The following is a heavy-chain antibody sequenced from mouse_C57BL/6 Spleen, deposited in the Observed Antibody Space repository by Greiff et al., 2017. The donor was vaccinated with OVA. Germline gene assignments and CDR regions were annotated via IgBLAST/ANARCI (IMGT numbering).Heavy chain of an antibody. CDR1: GYSFTGYY. Sequence: VQLQQSGPELVKPGASVKISCKASGYSFTGYYMNWLKQSPEKSLEWIGEINPSTGGTTYNQKFKAKATLTVDKSSSTAYMQLKSLTSEDSAVYYCARKVYSNYFDYWGQGTTLTVSS. CDR3: ARKVYSNYFDY. J-gene: IGHJ2*01. D-gene: IGHD2-5*01. CDR2: INPSTGGT. V-gene: IGHV1-42*01.